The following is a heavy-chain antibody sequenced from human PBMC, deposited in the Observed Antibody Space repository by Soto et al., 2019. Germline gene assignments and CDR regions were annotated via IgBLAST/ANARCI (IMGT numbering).Heavy chain of an antibody. D-gene: IGHD3-9*01. CDR1: GYTFTSYY. Sequence: GASVKLSCKASGYTFTSYYMHWVRQAPGQGLEWMGIINPSGGSTSYAQKFQGRVTMTRDTSTSTVYMELSSLRSEDTAVYYCARAGEGGDYDILTGYYPDPWGQGTLVTVSS. CDR2: INPSGGST. V-gene: IGHV1-46*01. J-gene: IGHJ5*02. CDR3: ARAGEGGDYDILTGYYPDP.